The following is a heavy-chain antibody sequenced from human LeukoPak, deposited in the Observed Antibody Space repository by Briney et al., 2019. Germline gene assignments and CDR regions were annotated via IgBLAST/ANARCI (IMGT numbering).Heavy chain of an antibody. CDR3: ARSRIGVNWFDP. D-gene: IGHD3-10*01. J-gene: IGHJ5*02. Sequence: SETLSLTCAVYGGSFSGYYWSWIRQPPGKGLEWIGEINHSGSTNYNPSLKSRVTISVDTSKNQFSLKLSSVTAADTAVYYCARSRIGVNWFDPWGQGTLVTVSS. CDR2: INHSGST. CDR1: GGSFSGYY. V-gene: IGHV4-34*01.